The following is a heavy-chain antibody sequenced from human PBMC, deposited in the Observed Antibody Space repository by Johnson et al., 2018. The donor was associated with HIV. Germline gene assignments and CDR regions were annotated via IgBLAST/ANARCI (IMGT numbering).Heavy chain of an antibody. V-gene: IGHV3-30*02. CDR1: GFTFRTYG. Sequence: VQLVESGGGVVQPGGSLRLSCAASGFTFRTYGIHWVRQAPGKGLEWVAFIRYDGSKRYYADSVKGRFTISRDNSKNTLYLQMGSLRAEDMAVYYCARSRFREPAAFDIWGQGTMVTVSS. J-gene: IGHJ3*02. D-gene: IGHD3-10*01. CDR2: IRYDGSKR. CDR3: ARSRFREPAAFDI.